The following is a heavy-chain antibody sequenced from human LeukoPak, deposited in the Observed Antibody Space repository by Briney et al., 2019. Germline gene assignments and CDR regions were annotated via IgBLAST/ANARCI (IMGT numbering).Heavy chain of an antibody. CDR2: IYYSGST. V-gene: IGHV4-59*11. CDR3: ARDLSSGYCSGGSCYPDAFDI. D-gene: IGHD2-15*01. J-gene: IGHJ3*02. CDR1: GGSISSHY. Sequence: SETLSLTCTVSGGSISSHYWSWIRQPPGKGLEWIGYIYYSGSTNYNPSLKSRVTISVDTSKNQFSLKLSSVTAADTAVYYCARDLSSGYCSGGSCYPDAFDIWGQGTMVTVSS.